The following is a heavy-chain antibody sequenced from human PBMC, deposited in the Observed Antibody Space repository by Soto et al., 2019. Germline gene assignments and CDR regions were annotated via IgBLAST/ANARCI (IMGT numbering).Heavy chain of an antibody. V-gene: IGHV1-3*01. Sequence: QVQVVQSGAEVKKPGASVKISCKASGYTFTTHAMHWVRQAPRQSLEWMGWINGGTGQTDHSQRCQCKLNITRDTSASTAYMELSSQRSEDTAVYYCARGKGMEENYYYYGLDIWGQGTTVTVSS. J-gene: IGHJ6*02. CDR2: INGGTGQT. CDR3: ARGKGMEENYYYYGLDI. CDR1: GYTFTTHA. D-gene: IGHD1-1*01.